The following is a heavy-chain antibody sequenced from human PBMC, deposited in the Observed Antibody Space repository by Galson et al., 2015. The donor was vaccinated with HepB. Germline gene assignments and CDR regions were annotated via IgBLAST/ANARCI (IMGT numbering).Heavy chain of an antibody. V-gene: IGHV3-7*03. J-gene: IGHJ6*02. CDR3: AREPGADA. CDR2: MNPDGSAR. D-gene: IGHD1-26*01. Sequence: SLRLSCAASGYSFWRYWMSWVRQAPGKGLEWVANMNPDGSARNYVDSVKGRFTISRDNAKNSLYLQMNSLSVDDTAVYFCAREPGADAWGQGTTVIVSS. CDR1: GYSFWRYW.